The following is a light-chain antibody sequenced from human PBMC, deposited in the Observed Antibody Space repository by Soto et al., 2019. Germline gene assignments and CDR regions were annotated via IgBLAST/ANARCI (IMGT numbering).Light chain of an antibody. Sequence: MTQSPLSLPVTPGEPASTSCRSSQSLLHSNGFNYLDCYLQKPGQSPQLLIYLGAARASGVPDRFSGSGSGTDFTLKISRVEAEDVGVYYCMQALQTGWTFGNGTKVDIK. CDR2: LGA. V-gene: IGKV2-28*01. CDR3: MQALQTGWT. J-gene: IGKJ1*01. CDR1: QSLLHSNGFNY.